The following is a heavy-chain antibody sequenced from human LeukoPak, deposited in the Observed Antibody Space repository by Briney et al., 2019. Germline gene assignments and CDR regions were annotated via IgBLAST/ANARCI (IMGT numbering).Heavy chain of an antibody. V-gene: IGHV1-2*02. J-gene: IGHJ3*02. CDR3: AREMSDSSGYLDAFDI. Sequence: GASVKVSCKASGYTFTGYYMHWVRQAPGQGLEWMGWINPNSGGTNYAQTFQGSVTMTRDTSISTAYMELSRLISDDTAVYYCAREMSDSSGYLDAFDICGQGTMVTVSS. CDR2: INPNSGGT. CDR1: GYTFTGYY. D-gene: IGHD3-22*01.